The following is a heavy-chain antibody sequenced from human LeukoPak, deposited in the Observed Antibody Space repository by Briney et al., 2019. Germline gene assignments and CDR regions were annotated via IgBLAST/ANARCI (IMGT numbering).Heavy chain of an antibody. V-gene: IGHV1-69*13. CDR3: ARSSYYYDTSDYYTNWFDL. CDR2: IIPIFGTA. CDR1: GGTFSSYG. J-gene: IGHJ5*02. D-gene: IGHD3-22*01. Sequence: EASVKVSCKASGGTFSSYGFTWVRQVPGQGLEWMGGIIPIFGTANYAQKFQGRVTITADESTNTAYMELSSLRSEDTAVYYCARSSYYYDTSDYYTNWFDLWGQGTLVTVSS.